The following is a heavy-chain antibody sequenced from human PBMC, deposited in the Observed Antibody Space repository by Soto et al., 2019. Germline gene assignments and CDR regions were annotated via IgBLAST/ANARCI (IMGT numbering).Heavy chain of an antibody. CDR1: GYTFTSYY. CDR2: INPSGGST. J-gene: IGHJ4*02. CDR3: ANEPTGYCSGGSCSDPRPFDY. Sequence: GASLKVSCKASGYTFTSYYMHWVRQAPGQGLEWMGIINPSGGSTSYAQKFQGRVTMTRDTSTSTVYMELSSLRSEDTAVYYCANEPTGYCSGGSCSDPRPFDYWGQGTLVTVSS. D-gene: IGHD2-15*01. V-gene: IGHV1-46*01.